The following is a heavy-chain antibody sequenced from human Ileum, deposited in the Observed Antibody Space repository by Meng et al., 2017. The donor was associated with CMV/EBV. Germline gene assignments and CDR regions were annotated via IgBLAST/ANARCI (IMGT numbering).Heavy chain of an antibody. CDR2: IIPILDIT. D-gene: IGHD3-3*01. J-gene: IGHJ5*02. CDR3: ARGGFWSGFYSWFGP. Sequence: SGGTFTNYAVSWVRQAPGQGLEWMGGIIPILDITNYAQKCQGRVTITADRSTSTGYMELSSLTSEDTAVYYCARGGFWSGFYSWFGPWGQGTLVTVSS. CDR1: GGTFTNYA. V-gene: IGHV1-69*10.